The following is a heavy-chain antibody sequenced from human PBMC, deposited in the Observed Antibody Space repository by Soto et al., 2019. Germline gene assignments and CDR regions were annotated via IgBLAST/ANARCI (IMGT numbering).Heavy chain of an antibody. CDR1: GGTFSSYA. CDR2: IIPIFGTA. Sequence: QVQLVQSGAEVKKPGSSVKVSCKASGGTFSSYAITWVRQAPGQGLEWMGGIIPIFGTANYAQKFQARVTFTADESKSKGYMEASSLRSEDTAVYYCARDRGPSSGYYPYWFDPWGQGTLVTVSS. J-gene: IGHJ5*02. D-gene: IGHD3-22*01. CDR3: ARDRGPSSGYYPYWFDP. V-gene: IGHV1-69*12.